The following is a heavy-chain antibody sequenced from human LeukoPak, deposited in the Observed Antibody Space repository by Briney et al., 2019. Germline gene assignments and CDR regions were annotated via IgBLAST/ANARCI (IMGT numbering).Heavy chain of an antibody. D-gene: IGHD2-15*01. CDR3: ARDCSGGSCYFNY. CDR1: GGTFSSYA. J-gene: IGHJ4*02. V-gene: IGHV1-69*04. CDR2: IIPILGIA. Sequence: SVKVSCKASGGTFSSYAISWVRQAPGQGLEWMGRIIPILGIANYAQKFQGRVTITADKSTSTAYVELSSLRSEDTAVYYCARDCSGGSCYFNYWGQGTLVTVSS.